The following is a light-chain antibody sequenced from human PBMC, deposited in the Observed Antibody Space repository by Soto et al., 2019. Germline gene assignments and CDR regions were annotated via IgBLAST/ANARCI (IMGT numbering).Light chain of an antibody. Sequence: DIQMTQSTSSLSASVGDRVTITCRASQIISSYLNWYQQKPGKAPKLLIYAASSLQSGVPSRFSGSGSAPDFTLTISSLQPEDFATYYCQQSYSTPYTFGQGTKLEIK. J-gene: IGKJ2*01. CDR1: QIISSY. CDR2: AAS. V-gene: IGKV1-39*01. CDR3: QQSYSTPYT.